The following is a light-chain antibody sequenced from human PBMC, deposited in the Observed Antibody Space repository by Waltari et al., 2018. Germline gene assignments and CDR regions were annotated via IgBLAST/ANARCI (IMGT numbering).Light chain of an antibody. Sequence: TCRASQSIIRYLSWYQQKPGKAPKLLISAALNLQSGAPSRFSGSGSGTDFTLTINSLQPEDFATYYCQQSYSTPRTFGQGTKVEIK. CDR1: QSIIRY. J-gene: IGKJ1*01. CDR2: AAL. CDR3: QQSYSTPRT. V-gene: IGKV1-39*01.